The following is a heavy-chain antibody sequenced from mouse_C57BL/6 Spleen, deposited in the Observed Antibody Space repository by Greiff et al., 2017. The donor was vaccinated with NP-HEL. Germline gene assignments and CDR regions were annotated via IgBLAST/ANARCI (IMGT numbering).Heavy chain of an antibody. D-gene: IGHD1-1*01. CDR3: ARRFTVVDAMDY. CDR1: GFTFSSYG. Sequence: EVQRVESGGDLVKPGGSLKLSCAASGFTFSSYGMSWVRQTPDKRLEWVATISSGGSYTYYPDSVKGRFTISRDNAKNTLYLQMSSLKSEDTAMYYCARRFTVVDAMDYWGQGTSVTVSS. V-gene: IGHV5-6*01. CDR2: ISSGGSYT. J-gene: IGHJ4*01.